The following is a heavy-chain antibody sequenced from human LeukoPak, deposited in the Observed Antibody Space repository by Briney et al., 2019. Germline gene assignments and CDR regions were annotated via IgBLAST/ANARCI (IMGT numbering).Heavy chain of an antibody. D-gene: IGHD4-23*01. V-gene: IGHV4-59*08. Sequence: SETPSLTCTVSGGSISSYYWSWIRQPPGKGLEWIGYIYYSGSTNYNPSLKSRVTISVDTSKNQFSLKLNSVTAADTAVYYCARLLGTTVVTPHYYGMDVWGQGTTVTVSS. CDR3: ARLLGTTVVTPHYYGMDV. CDR2: IYYSGST. J-gene: IGHJ6*02. CDR1: GGSISSYY.